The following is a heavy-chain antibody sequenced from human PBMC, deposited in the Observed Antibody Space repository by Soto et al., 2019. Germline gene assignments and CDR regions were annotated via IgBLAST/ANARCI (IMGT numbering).Heavy chain of an antibody. CDR1: GFTVSSRY. CDR2: IYSGGST. Sequence: EVQLVESGGGLVQPGGSLRLSCAASGFTVSSRYMNWVRQAPGKGLEWISVIYSGGSTYYADSVKGRFTISRDISQNTLYLQMNSLTAGDTALYYCTRVYSGWSLDPWGQGTLVTVSS. D-gene: IGHD5-12*01. J-gene: IGHJ5*02. CDR3: TRVYSGWSLDP. V-gene: IGHV3-66*01.